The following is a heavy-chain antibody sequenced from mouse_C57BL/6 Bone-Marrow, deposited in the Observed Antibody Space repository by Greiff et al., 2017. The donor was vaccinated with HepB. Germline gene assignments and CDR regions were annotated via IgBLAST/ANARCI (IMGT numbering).Heavy chain of an antibody. D-gene: IGHD2-3*01. CDR3: ARDGGLLVFGY. V-gene: IGHV3-1*01. CDR2: ISYSGST. Sequence: EVKVVESGPGMVKPSQSLSLTCTVTGYSITSGYDWHWIRHFPGNKLEWMGYISYSGSTNYNPSLKSRISITHDTSKNHFFLKLNSVTTEDTATYYCARDGGLLVFGYWGQGTSVTVSS. J-gene: IGHJ4*01. CDR1: GYSITSGYD.